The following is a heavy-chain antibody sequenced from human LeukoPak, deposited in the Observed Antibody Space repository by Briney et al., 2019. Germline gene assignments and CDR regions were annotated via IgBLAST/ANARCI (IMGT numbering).Heavy chain of an antibody. CDR3: ARDCIAVAGCFDY. J-gene: IGHJ4*02. CDR2: ISYDGSNK. V-gene: IGHV3-30*04. CDR1: GFTFSSYA. Sequence: GGSLRLSCAASGFTFSSYAMHWVRQAPGKGLEGVAVISYDGSNKYYADSVKVRFTISRYNSKNTLYLQMNSLRAEDAAVYSCARDCIAVAGCFDYWGQGTLVTVS. D-gene: IGHD6-19*01.